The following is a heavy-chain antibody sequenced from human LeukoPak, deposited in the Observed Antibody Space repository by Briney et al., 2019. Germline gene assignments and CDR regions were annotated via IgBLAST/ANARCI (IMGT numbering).Heavy chain of an antibody. CDR2: IYTSGST. D-gene: IGHD1-7*01. CDR3: ARGTRTYSFDY. CDR1: GGSVSSGSYY. J-gene: IGHJ4*02. Sequence: TLSLTCTVSGGSVSSGSYYWSWIRQPAGKGLEWIGRIYTSGSTNYNPSLKSRVTISADTSKNQFSLKLSSVTAADTAVYYFARGTRTYSFDYWGQGTLVTVSS. V-gene: IGHV4-61*02.